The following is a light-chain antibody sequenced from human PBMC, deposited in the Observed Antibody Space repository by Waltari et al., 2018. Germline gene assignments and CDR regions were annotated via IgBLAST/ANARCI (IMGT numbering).Light chain of an antibody. J-gene: IGLJ3*02. V-gene: IGLV1-44*01. CDR3: AAWDDSLNGWV. CDR1: SSNIGRNI. Sequence: QSVLTQPPSTSGTPGQRVIISCSGSSSNIGRNIVNWYQQLSGSAPKLLIYSNSRRPSGVPDRFSCSKSDTSASLAISGLESDDEADYYCAAWDDSLNGWVFGGGTKLTVL. CDR2: SNS.